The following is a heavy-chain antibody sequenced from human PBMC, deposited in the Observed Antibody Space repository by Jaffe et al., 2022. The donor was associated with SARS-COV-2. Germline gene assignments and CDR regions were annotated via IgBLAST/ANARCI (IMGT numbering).Heavy chain of an antibody. Sequence: EVQLVESGGGLVQPGGSLRLSCAASGFTFSSYEMNWVRQAPGKGLEWVSYIGVSGTTIYYADSVTGRFTISRDNAKKSLYLQMNSLTAEDTAIYYCARDLGPYSSAAYDYWGQGILVTISS. J-gene: IGHJ4*02. CDR1: GFTFSSYE. CDR3: ARDLGPYSSAAYDY. CDR2: IGVSGTTI. V-gene: IGHV3-48*03. D-gene: IGHD6-19*01.